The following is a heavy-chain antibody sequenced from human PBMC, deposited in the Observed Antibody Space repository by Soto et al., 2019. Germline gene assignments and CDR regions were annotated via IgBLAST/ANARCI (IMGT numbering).Heavy chain of an antibody. CDR2: ISYDGSNK. CDR1: GFTFSSYG. Sequence: GGSLRLSCAASGFTFSSYGMHWVRQAPGKGLEWVAVISYDGSNKYYADSVKGRFTISRDNSKNTLYLQMNSLRSDDTAVYYCARAALGYCSSTSCPTRYYYYGMDVWGQGTTVTVSS. D-gene: IGHD2-2*01. J-gene: IGHJ6*02. V-gene: IGHV3-30*03. CDR3: ARAALGYCSSTSCPTRYYYYGMDV.